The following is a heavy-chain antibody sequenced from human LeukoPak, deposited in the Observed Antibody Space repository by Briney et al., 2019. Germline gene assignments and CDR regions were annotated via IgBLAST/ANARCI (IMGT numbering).Heavy chain of an antibody. CDR1: GGTFSSYA. CDR3: ARDGAGFGELFGNWFDP. J-gene: IGHJ5*02. D-gene: IGHD3-10*01. V-gene: IGHV1-69*06. Sequence: GASVKVSCKASGGTFSSYAISWVRQAPGQGLEWMGGIIPIFGTANYAQKFQGRVTITADKSTSTAYMELSSLRSEDTAVYYCARDGAGFGELFGNWFDPWGQGTLVTVSS. CDR2: IIPIFGTA.